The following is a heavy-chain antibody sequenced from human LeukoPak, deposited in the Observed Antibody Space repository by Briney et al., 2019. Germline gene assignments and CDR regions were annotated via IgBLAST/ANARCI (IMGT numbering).Heavy chain of an antibody. Sequence: GGSLRLSCEGSGFTLSRHSMNWVRQAPGKGLEWLSYISISSGMIYYADSVKGRFTISKDNAKNSLYLQMNSLRAEDTALYYCARDLQDYYYMDVWGKGTTVTVSS. CDR2: ISISSGMI. CDR3: ARDLQDYYYMDV. V-gene: IGHV3-48*04. J-gene: IGHJ6*03. CDR1: GFTLSRHS.